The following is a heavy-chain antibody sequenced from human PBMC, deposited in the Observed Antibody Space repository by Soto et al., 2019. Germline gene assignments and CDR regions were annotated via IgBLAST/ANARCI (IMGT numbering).Heavy chain of an antibody. D-gene: IGHD6-25*01. CDR1: GGSISSGDYY. CDR3: ASGPPEPSAGFDY. V-gene: IGHV4-30-4*01. CDR2: IYYSGST. Sequence: PSETLSLTCTVSGGSISSGDYYWSWIRQPPGKGLEWIGYIYYSGSTYYNPSLKSRVTISVDTSKNQFSLKLSSVTAADTAVYYCASGPPEPSAGFDYWGQGTLVTVSS. J-gene: IGHJ4*02.